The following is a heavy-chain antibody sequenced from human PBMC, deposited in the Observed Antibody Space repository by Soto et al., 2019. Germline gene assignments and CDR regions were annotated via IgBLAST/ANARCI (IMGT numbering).Heavy chain of an antibody. CDR1: GYTFINYG. Sequence: QVQLVQSGTEVKKPGASVKVSCKTSGYTFINYGISWVRQAPGQGPEWMGGISPYNDDTKYAQKFQGRVTMTTDTSTRTAYMEMRSLRSDDTAIYYCARDGFYAGSGRYSYGYSPPRYYAVDVWGQGTTVTVSS. CDR3: ARDGFYAGSGRYSYGYSPPRYYAVDV. J-gene: IGHJ6*02. D-gene: IGHD5-18*01. CDR2: ISPYNDDT. V-gene: IGHV1-18*01.